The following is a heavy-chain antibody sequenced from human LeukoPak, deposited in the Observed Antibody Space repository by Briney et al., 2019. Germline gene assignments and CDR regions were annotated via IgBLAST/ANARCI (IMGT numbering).Heavy chain of an antibody. J-gene: IGHJ4*02. CDR2: FSASDGSR. V-gene: IGHV3-23*01. CDR3: AKNIGGFDY. D-gene: IGHD4-23*01. CDR1: GFSFSSYG. Sequence: GGSLRLSCEASGFSFSSYGMSWVRQAPGEGLEWVSGFSASDGSRYYADSVKGRFTISRDNSKNTLYLQMNSLRAEDTTVYYCAKNIGGFDYWGQGTLVTVSS.